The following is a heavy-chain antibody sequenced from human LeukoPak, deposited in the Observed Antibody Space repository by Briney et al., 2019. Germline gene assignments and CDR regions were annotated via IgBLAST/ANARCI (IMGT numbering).Heavy chain of an antibody. Sequence: ASVKVSCKASGGTFSSYAISWVRQAPGQGLEWMGWINPNSGGTNYAQKFQGRVTMTRDTSISTAYMELSRLRSDDTAVYYCARDFAGSSSLNYWGQGTLVTVSS. CDR3: ARDFAGSSSLNY. CDR2: INPNSGGT. CDR1: GGTFSSYA. J-gene: IGHJ4*02. V-gene: IGHV1-2*02. D-gene: IGHD6-6*01.